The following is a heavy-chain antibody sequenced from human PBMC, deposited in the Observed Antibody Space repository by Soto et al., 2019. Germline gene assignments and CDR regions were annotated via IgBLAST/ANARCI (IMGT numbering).Heavy chain of an antibody. D-gene: IGHD5-12*01. Sequence: QVQLVQSGAEVKKPGASVKVSCKASGYTFTGYYMHWVRQAPGQGLEWMGWINPNSGGTNYAQKFQGWVTMTRDTSISTAYMELSRLRSDDTAVYYCARAYLRGYSGYDWGFDPWGQGTQVTVSS. CDR2: INPNSGGT. V-gene: IGHV1-2*04. CDR3: ARAYLRGYSGYDWGFDP. J-gene: IGHJ5*02. CDR1: GYTFTGYY.